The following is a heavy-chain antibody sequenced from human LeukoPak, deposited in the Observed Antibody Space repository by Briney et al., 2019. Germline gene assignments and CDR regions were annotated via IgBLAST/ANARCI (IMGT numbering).Heavy chain of an antibody. CDR3: VRGDSRDY. J-gene: IGHJ4*02. CDR2: ISSSSSTM. V-gene: IGHV3-21*01. D-gene: IGHD6-13*01. Sequence: PGGSLRLSCAASGFTFSDSTMNWVRQAPGKRLEWVSSISSSSSTMHYADSVKGRLTISRDNAKNSLYLQINSLRAEDTAVYYCVRGDSRDYWGQGTLVTVSS. CDR1: GFTFSDST.